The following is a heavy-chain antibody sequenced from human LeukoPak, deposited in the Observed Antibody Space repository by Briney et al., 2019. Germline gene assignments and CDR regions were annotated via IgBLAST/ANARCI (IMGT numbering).Heavy chain of an antibody. CDR2: IKQDGSDK. D-gene: IGHD2-2*02. J-gene: IGHJ6*03. V-gene: IGHV3-7*01. CDR3: ARDGVGVVPAAIASYYYYYMDV. CDR1: GLTFSNCW. Sequence: GGSLRLSCAASGLTFSNCWMSWVRQAPGKGLEWVANIKQDGSDKYYVDSVTGRFTISRDNAKNSLFLQMNSLRAEDTAVYYCARDGVGVVPAAIASYYYYYMDVWGKGTTVTVSS.